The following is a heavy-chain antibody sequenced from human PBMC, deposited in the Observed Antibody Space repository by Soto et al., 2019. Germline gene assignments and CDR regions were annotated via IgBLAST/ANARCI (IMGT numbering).Heavy chain of an antibody. V-gene: IGHV1-2*02. CDR1: GYTFTGYY. CDR2: INPNSGGT. D-gene: IGHD5-12*01. Sequence: ASVKVSCKASGYTFTGYYMHWVRQAPGQGLEWMGWINPNSGGTNYAQKFQGRVTMTRDVPTNTAYMELSSLRSEDTAIYYCARDTSDYDSNWFDPWGQGTQVTVSS. CDR3: ARDTSDYDSNWFDP. J-gene: IGHJ5*02.